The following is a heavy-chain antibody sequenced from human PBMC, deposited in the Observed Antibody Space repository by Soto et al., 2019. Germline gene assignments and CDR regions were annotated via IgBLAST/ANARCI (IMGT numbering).Heavy chain of an antibody. Sequence: QVQLVQSGAEVKKPGSSVKVSCGASGGTFSSYPINWVRQAPGQGLEWMGGIIPFFGTSNYAQKFQGRVKITADESTSTAYMELRSRRSEDTAVYYCARVGHITNYGMAVWGQGTTVTVAS. V-gene: IGHV1-69*01. J-gene: IGHJ6*02. CDR1: GGTFSSYP. CDR3: ARVGHITNYGMAV. D-gene: IGHD1-26*01. CDR2: IIPFFGTS.